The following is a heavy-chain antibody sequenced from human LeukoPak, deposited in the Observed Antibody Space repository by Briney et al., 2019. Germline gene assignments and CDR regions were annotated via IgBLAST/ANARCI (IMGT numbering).Heavy chain of an antibody. J-gene: IGHJ4*02. CDR1: GGSISSYY. CDR2: IYYSGST. D-gene: IGHD3-22*01. CDR3: ARHYYDSSGYYHNIDY. V-gene: IGHV4-59*08. Sequence: SETLSLTCTVSGGSISSYYWSWIRQPPGKGLEWIGYIYYSGSTNYNPSLKSRVTISVDTSKNQFSLRLISVTAADTAVYYCARHYYDSSGYYHNIDYWGQGTLVTVSS.